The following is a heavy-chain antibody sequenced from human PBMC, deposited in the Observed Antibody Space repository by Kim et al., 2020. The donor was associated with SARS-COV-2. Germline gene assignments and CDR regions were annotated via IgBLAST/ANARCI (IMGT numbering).Heavy chain of an antibody. J-gene: IGHJ5*02. CDR1: GGSISSGGYY. D-gene: IGHD3-10*01. CDR3: ARDVRGSGSPRWFDP. CDR2: IYYSGST. Sequence: SETLSLTCTVSGGSISSGGYYWSWIRQHPGKGLEWIGYIYYSGSTYYNPSLKSRVTISVDTSKNQFSLKLSSVTAADTAVYYCARDVRGSGSPRWFDPWGQGTLVTVSS. V-gene: IGHV4-31*03.